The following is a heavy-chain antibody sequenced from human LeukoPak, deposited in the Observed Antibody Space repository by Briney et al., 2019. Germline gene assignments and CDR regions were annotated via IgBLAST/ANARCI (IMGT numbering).Heavy chain of an antibody. CDR2: ISSSSSYT. D-gene: IGHD3-22*01. J-gene: IGHJ2*01. V-gene: IGHV3-11*05. CDR3: AREPDSSGFYWYFDL. CDR1: GFTFSDYY. Sequence: KTGGSVRLSCAASGFTFSDYYMSWIRQAPGKGLEWVSYISSSSSYTNYADSVKGRFTISRDNAKNSLYLQMNSLRAEDTAVYYCAREPDSSGFYWYFDLWGRGTLVTVSS.